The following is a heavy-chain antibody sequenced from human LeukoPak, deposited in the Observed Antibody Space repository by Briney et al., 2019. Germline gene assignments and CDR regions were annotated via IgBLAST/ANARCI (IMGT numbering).Heavy chain of an antibody. D-gene: IGHD2-2*01. J-gene: IGHJ6*02. CDR1: GASISSYY. V-gene: IGHV4-4*07. CDR3: ARTYCSSTSCNYGMDV. CDR2: LYISGST. Sequence: SETLSLTCTVSGASISSYYYNWIRQTAGRGLEWIGRLYISGSTDYNPSLKSRVTISVDTSNNQFSLNLNSVTAADTAVYFCARTYCSSTSCNYGMDVWGQGTTVTVSS.